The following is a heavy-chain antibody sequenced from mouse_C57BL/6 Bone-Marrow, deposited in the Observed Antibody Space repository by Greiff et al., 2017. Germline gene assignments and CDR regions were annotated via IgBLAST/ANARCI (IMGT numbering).Heavy chain of an antibody. J-gene: IGHJ1*03. Sequence: QVTLKESGPGILQPSQTLSLTCSFSGFSLSTFGMGVGWIRQPSGKGLEWLAHIWWDDDKYYNPAQKSRRTISKDTSQNQVFLKIAHVDTADTATYYCARRGGLYGRWYFDVWGTGTTVTVSS. D-gene: IGHD1-1*01. V-gene: IGHV8-8*01. CDR2: IWWDDDK. CDR3: ARRGGLYGRWYFDV. CDR1: GFSLSTFGMG.